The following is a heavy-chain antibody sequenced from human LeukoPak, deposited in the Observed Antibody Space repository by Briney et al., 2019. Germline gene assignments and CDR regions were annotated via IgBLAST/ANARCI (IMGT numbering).Heavy chain of an antibody. CDR2: ISRGGDVT. J-gene: IGHJ4*02. V-gene: IGHV3-23*01. CDR3: AARPGEVAVPYDY. CDR1: GFTFSTYA. Sequence: GSLRLSCAASGFTFSTYAMTWVRQAPGKGLEPVSLISRGGDVTYYADSVKGRFTISRDSSKNTLYLQMHSLRAEDTAVYYCAARPGEVAVPYDYWGQGTLVTVSS. D-gene: IGHD2-15*01.